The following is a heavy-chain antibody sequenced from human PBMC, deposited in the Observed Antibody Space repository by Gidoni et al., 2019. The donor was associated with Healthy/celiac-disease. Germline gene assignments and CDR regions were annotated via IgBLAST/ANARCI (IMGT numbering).Heavy chain of an antibody. V-gene: IGHV3-33*01. CDR1: GFTFSSYG. CDR3: ARGGLTGTTRAFGWFDP. D-gene: IGHD1-20*01. J-gene: IGHJ5*02. Sequence: QVQLVESGGGVVQPGRSLRLSCAASGFTFSSYGMHWVRQAPGKGLEWVAFIWYVGSKKYYAASVKGRFTISRDNSKNTLYLQMNSLRAEDTAVYYCARGGLTGTTRAFGWFDPWGQGTLVTVSS. CDR2: IWYVGSKK.